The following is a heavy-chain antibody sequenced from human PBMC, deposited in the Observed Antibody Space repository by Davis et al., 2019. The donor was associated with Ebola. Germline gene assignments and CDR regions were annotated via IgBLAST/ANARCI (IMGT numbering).Heavy chain of an antibody. J-gene: IGHJ5*02. CDR3: VRDEGATMTTSLYNWFDP. CDR2: MYHSGNT. CDR1: GYSISSGYY. D-gene: IGHD5-12*01. V-gene: IGHV4-38-2*02. Sequence: PSETLSLTCSVSGYSISSGYYWGWIRQPPGKGLEWIGSMYHSGNTDYNPSLKSRVTLSVDTSKNQFSLKLTSVTAADTAVYYCVRDEGATMTTSLYNWFDPWGQGILVTASS.